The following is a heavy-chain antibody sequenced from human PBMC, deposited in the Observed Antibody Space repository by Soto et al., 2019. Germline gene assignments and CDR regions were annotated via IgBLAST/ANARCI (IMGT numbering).Heavy chain of an antibody. CDR2: ISYDGSNK. CDR3: AKAVYGSGSYCLDY. Sequence: QVQLVESGGGVVQPGRSLRLSCAASGFTFSSYGMHWVRQAPGKGLEWVAVISYDGSNKYYADSVKGRFTISRDNSKNTLYLQMNSLRAEDTAVYYCAKAVYGSGSYCLDYWGQGTLVTVSS. V-gene: IGHV3-30*18. CDR1: GFTFSSYG. D-gene: IGHD3-10*01. J-gene: IGHJ4*02.